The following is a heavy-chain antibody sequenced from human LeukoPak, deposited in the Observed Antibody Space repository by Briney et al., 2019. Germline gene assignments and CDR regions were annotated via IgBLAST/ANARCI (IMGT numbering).Heavy chain of an antibody. CDR2: IIPIFGTA. J-gene: IGHJ3*02. Sequence: TSVKVSCKASGGTFSSYAISWVRQAPGQGLEWMGGIIPIFGTANYAQKFQGRVTITADESTSTAYMELSSLRSEDTAVYYCARERGIAAAGTGTFDAFDIWGQGTMVTVSS. CDR3: ARERGIAAAGTGTFDAFDI. D-gene: IGHD6-13*01. CDR1: GGTFSSYA. V-gene: IGHV1-69*19.